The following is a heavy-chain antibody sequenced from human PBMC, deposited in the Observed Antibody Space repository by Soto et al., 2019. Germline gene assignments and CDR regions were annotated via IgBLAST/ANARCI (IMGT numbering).Heavy chain of an antibody. CDR2: IYCSGTT. Sequence: QLQLQESGPGLVKPSETLSLICTVSGGSISSSGYFWAWIRQPPGKGLEWIGNIYCSGTTYYNPSLKSRVTISVDTSKNQFSLKVSSVTAADTAVYYCARRPGAAAFDMWGQGTMVTVSS. CDR3: ARRPGAAAFDM. V-gene: IGHV4-39*01. J-gene: IGHJ3*02. CDR1: GGSISSSGYF. D-gene: IGHD6-25*01.